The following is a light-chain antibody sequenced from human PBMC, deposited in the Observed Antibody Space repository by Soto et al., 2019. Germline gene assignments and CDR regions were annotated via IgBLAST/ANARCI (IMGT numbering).Light chain of an antibody. CDR3: QHYNSYSEA. CDR2: GTS. J-gene: IGKJ1*01. Sequence: DIQMTQSPSSLSASVGDRVTITCRASQSISNYLNWYQQKPGKAPKPLIYGTSSLQSGVPSRFSGSGSGTDFTLTISSLQPEDFATYYCQHYNSYSEAFGQGTKVDIK. V-gene: IGKV1-39*01. CDR1: QSISNY.